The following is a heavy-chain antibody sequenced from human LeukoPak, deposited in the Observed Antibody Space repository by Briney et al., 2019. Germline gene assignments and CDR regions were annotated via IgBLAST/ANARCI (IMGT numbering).Heavy chain of an antibody. CDR2: IYTSGST. J-gene: IGHJ3*02. CDR3: ARGSVAGTLRAFDI. V-gene: IGHV4-4*07. D-gene: IGHD6-19*01. CDR1: GGSISSYY. Sequence: SETLSLTCTVSGGSISSYYWSWIRQPAGKGLEWIGRIYTSGSTNYNPSLKSRVTMSVDTSKNQFSLKLRSVTAADTAVYFCARGSVAGTLRAFDIWGQGTMVTASS.